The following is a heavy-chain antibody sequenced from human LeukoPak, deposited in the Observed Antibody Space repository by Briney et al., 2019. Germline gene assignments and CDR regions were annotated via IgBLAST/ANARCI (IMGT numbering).Heavy chain of an antibody. Sequence: GGSLRLSCAASGFTFSDYYMSWIRQAPGKGLEWVSYISSSGSTIYYADSVKGRFTISRDNAKNSLYLQMNSLRAEDTAVYYCAKDPRDHSYGWSWRYFDYWGQGTLVTVSS. CDR1: GFTFSDYY. V-gene: IGHV3-11*04. CDR2: ISSSGSTI. CDR3: AKDPRDHSYGWSWRYFDY. J-gene: IGHJ4*02. D-gene: IGHD5-18*01.